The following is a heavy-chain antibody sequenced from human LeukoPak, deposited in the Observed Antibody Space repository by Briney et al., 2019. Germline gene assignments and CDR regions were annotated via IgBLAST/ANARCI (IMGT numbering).Heavy chain of an antibody. CDR2: SYDGSNK. CDR3: ARDPAAPYYYYYYGMDV. D-gene: IGHD2-15*01. Sequence: SYDGSNKYYADSVKGRFTISRDNSKNTLYLQMNSLRAEDTAVYYCARDPAAPYYYYYYGMDVWGQGTTVTVSS. V-gene: IGHV3-30*01. J-gene: IGHJ6*02.